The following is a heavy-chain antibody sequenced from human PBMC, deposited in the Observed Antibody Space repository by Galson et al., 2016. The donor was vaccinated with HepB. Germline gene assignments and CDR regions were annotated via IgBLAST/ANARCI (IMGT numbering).Heavy chain of an antibody. CDR1: GDSITSGTYH. D-gene: IGHD3-10*01. J-gene: IGHJ4*02. V-gene: IGHV4-61*01. Sequence: LSLTCAVSGDSITSGTYHWTWIRQPPGKTLEWIGYSFHTGSTNYNPSLQSRVTISVDKSKNQFSLSLGSVTAADTAVYYCARYEMVRGSFDYWGQGSLVTVSS. CDR2: SFHTGST. CDR3: ARYEMVRGSFDY.